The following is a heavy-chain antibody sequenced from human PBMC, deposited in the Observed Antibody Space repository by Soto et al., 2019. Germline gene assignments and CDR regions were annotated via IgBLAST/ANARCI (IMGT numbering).Heavy chain of an antibody. V-gene: IGHV3-30*18. D-gene: IGHD1-26*01. CDR2: ISYDGSNK. CDR1: GFTFSSYG. Sequence: GGSLRLSCAASGFTFSSYGMHWVRQAPGKGLEWVAVISYDGSNKYYADSVKGRFTISRDNSKNTLYLQMNSLRAEDTAVYYCAKDFQGEQSDFDYWGQGTLVTVSS. CDR3: AKDFQGEQSDFDY. J-gene: IGHJ4*02.